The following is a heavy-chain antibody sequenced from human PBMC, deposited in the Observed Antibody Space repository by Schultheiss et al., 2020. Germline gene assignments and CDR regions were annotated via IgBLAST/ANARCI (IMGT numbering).Heavy chain of an antibody. CDR1: GYTFTGYY. V-gene: IGHV1-2*02. CDR3: ARASVYDPKNSYFQH. CDR2: INPNSGGT. J-gene: IGHJ1*01. D-gene: IGHD5/OR15-5a*01. Sequence: ASVKVSCKASGYTFTGYYMHWVRQAPGQGLEWMGWINPNSGGTNYAQKFQGRVTMTRDTSISTAYMELSRLRSDDTAVYYCARASVYDPKNSYFQHWGQGTLVTVSS.